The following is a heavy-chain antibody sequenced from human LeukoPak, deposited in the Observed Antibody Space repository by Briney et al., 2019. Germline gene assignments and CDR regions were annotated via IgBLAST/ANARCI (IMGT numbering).Heavy chain of an antibody. V-gene: IGHV3-30*03. CDR2: ILYDGRNK. D-gene: IGHD6-19*01. CDR3: ARDRATHSSSWFDS. J-gene: IGHJ5*01. CDR1: GFTFSNFA. Sequence: GGSLRLSCAASGFTFSNFAIHWVRQAPGKGLEWVAVILYDGRNKYYGDSVEGRFTISRDNSKNTVYLEMNSLRAEDTAVYYCARDRATHSSSWFDSWGQGILVTVSS.